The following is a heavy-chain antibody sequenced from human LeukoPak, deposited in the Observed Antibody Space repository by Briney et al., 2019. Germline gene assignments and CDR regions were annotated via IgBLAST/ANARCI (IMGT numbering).Heavy chain of an antibody. V-gene: IGHV1-69*05. CDR3: ARQGRQRQLLYPGDYYYMDV. CDR2: IIPILGTA. Sequence: GASVKVSCKASGGTFSSYAISWVRHAPGQGLEWMGGIIPILGTANYAQKFQGRVTITTDESTSTAYMELSSLRSEDTAVYYCARQGRQRQLLYPGDYYYMDVWGKGTTVTVSS. J-gene: IGHJ6*03. CDR1: GGTFSSYA. D-gene: IGHD2-2*02.